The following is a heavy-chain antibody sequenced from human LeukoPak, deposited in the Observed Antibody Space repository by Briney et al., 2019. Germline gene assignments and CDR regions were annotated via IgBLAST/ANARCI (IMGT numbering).Heavy chain of an antibody. Sequence: SETLSLTCTVSGGSISSYYWSWIRQPPGKGLEWIGYIYYSGSTNYNPPLKSRVTISLDTSKNQFSLKLSSVTAADTAVYYCARGRLSIVAAATGRYFDYWGQGTLVTVSS. CDR2: IYYSGST. J-gene: IGHJ4*02. CDR3: ARGRLSIVAAATGRYFDY. D-gene: IGHD6-13*01. V-gene: IGHV4-59*01. CDR1: GGSISSYY.